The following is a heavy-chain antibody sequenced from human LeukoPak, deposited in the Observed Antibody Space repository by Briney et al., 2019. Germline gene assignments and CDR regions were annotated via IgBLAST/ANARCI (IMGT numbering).Heavy chain of an antibody. CDR2: INPSGSST. Sequence: GASVKVSCKAAGYTLTGYYMHWVRQAPGQGLEWMGIINPSGSSTSYAQKFQGRVTMTRDMSTSTVYMELSSLRSEDTAAYYCARPITMVRGVSSGELYWFDPWGQGTLVTVSS. J-gene: IGHJ5*02. CDR1: GYTLTGYY. D-gene: IGHD3-10*01. CDR3: ARPITMVRGVSSGELYWFDP. V-gene: IGHV1-46*01.